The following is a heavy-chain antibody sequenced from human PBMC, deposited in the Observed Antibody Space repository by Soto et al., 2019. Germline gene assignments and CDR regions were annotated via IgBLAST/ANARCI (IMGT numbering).Heavy chain of an antibody. D-gene: IGHD2-21*02. V-gene: IGHV1-46*01. CDR1: GDTFTDYY. J-gene: IGHJ4*02. CDR2: VNPSGGHT. Sequence: QVQLMQSGAEVKKPGASVKVSCKASGDTFTDYYIHWVRQAPGQGLEWMVTVNPSGGHTTYAQHLMGRVTMTRDTATSTLYMELTSLTSDDTAIYYCARGGHVVVVTAALDSWGQGTLVTVSS. CDR3: ARGGHVVVVTAALDS.